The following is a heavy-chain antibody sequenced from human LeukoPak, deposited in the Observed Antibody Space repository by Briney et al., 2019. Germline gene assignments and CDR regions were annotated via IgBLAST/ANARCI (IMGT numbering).Heavy chain of an antibody. Sequence: GGALRLSCAASGFTLRSYAMHLVRQAPGKGLEWVAVISYDGSNKYYADSVKGRFTISRDNSKNTLYLQMNSLRAEDTAVYYCAREYRAIDYWGQGTLVTVSS. V-gene: IGHV3-30-3*01. J-gene: IGHJ4*02. CDR3: AREYRAIDY. D-gene: IGHD1-26*01. CDR2: ISYDGSNK. CDR1: GFTLRSYA.